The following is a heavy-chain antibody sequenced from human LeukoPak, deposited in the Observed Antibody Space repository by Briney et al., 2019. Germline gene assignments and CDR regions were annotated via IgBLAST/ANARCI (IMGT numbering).Heavy chain of an antibody. D-gene: IGHD3-10*01. Sequence: ASVKVSCKASGGTFSSYAISWVRQAPGQGLEWMGRIIPILGIANYAQKFQGRVTITADKSTSTAYMELSSLRSEDTAVYYCARVVTSSATDSGTPRSYYYYGMDVWGQGTTVTVSS. CDR3: ARVVTSSATDSGTPRSYYYYGMDV. CDR2: IIPILGIA. CDR1: GGTFSSYA. J-gene: IGHJ6*02. V-gene: IGHV1-69*04.